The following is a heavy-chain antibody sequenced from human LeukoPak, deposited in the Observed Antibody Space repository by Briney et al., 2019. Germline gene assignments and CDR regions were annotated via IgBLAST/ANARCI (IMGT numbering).Heavy chain of an antibody. CDR3: ALEEDSYGLDY. D-gene: IGHD5-18*01. CDR1: GYTFTSYY. Sequence: ASVKVSCKASGYTFTSYYMHWVRQAPGQGLEWMGIINPSGGSTSYAQRFQGRVTMTRDTSISTAYMELSRLRSDDTAVYYCALEEDSYGLDYWGQGTLVTVSS. V-gene: IGHV1-46*01. CDR2: INPSGGST. J-gene: IGHJ4*02.